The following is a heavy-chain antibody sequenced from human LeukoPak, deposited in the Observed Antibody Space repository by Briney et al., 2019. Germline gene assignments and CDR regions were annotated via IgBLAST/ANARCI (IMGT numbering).Heavy chain of an antibody. CDR2: ISGSGGRT. V-gene: IGHV3-23*01. D-gene: IGHD5-24*01. CDR3: AKRMSRDGYNYYFDY. J-gene: IGHJ4*02. CDR1: GFTFSSYA. Sequence: GGSLRLSCAASGFTFSSYAMSWVRQAPGKGLEWVSAISGSGGRTYYADSVKGRFTISRDNSKNTLYLQMNSLRAEDTAVYYCAKRMSRDGYNYYFDYWGQGTLVTVSS.